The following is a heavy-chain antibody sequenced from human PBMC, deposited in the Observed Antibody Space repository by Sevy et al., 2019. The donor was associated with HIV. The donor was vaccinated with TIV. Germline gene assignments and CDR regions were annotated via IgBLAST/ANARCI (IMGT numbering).Heavy chain of an antibody. CDR2: MSFDGSIQ. D-gene: IGHD1-26*01. CDR3: AREGETSGHAGAFDI. V-gene: IGHV3-30*03. CDR1: GFTFSSYS. Sequence: GGSLRLSCAASGFTFSSYSMNWVRQAPGKGLEWVALMSFDGSIQYFGDSEMGRLTISRDDSKNTFYLQVNSLRVEDTAVYYCAREGETSGHAGAFDIWGQGTMVTVSS. J-gene: IGHJ3*02.